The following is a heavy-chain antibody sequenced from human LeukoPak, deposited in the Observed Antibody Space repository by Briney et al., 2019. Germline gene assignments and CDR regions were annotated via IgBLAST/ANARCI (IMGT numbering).Heavy chain of an antibody. CDR3: ARGDTCYWFDP. J-gene: IGHJ5*02. D-gene: IGHD5-18*01. Sequence: SETLSLTCAVSGGSFSGYYRSWIRQPPGKGLEWVGEINHSGSTNYNPSHKSRVTISVDTSKSQFSLQLSSVTAADTAVYYCARGDTCYWFDPWGQGTLVTVSS. V-gene: IGHV4-34*01. CDR1: GGSFSGYY. CDR2: INHSGST.